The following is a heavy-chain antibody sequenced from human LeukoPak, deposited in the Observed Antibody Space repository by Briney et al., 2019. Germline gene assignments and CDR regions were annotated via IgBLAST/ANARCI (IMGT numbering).Heavy chain of an antibody. Sequence: ARSLRLSCAASGFTFSSYAMHWVRQAPGKGLEWVAVISYDGSNKYYADSVKGRFTISRDNSKNTLYLQMNSLRAEDTAVYYCARSYYDSSGYHYYGMDVWGQGTTVTVSS. CDR1: GFTFSSYA. J-gene: IGHJ6*02. V-gene: IGHV3-30-3*01. CDR2: ISYDGSNK. CDR3: ARSYYDSSGYHYYGMDV. D-gene: IGHD3-22*01.